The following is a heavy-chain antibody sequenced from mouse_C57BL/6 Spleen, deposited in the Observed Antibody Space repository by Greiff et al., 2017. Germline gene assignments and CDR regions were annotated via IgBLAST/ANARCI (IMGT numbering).Heavy chain of an antibody. V-gene: IGHV1-82*01. CDR1: GYAFSSSW. CDR2: IYPGDGDT. CDR3: ARGAAQGPLDY. Sequence: VQLQQSGPELVKPGASVKISCKASGYAFSSSWMNWVKQRPGKGLEWIGRIYPGDGDTNYNGKFKGKATLTADKSSSTAYMQLSRLTSEDSAVYFCARGAAQGPLDYWGQGTTLTVSS. D-gene: IGHD3-2*02. J-gene: IGHJ2*01.